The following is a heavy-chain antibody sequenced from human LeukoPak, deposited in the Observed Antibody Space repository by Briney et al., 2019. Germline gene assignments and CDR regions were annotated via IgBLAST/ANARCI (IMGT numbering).Heavy chain of an antibody. D-gene: IGHD3-10*01. CDR1: GFTFSSYG. J-gene: IGHJ4*02. CDR3: ARVPPGSAQFDY. Sequence: GGSLRLSCAASGFTFSSYGMHWVRQAPGKGLEWVAFIRYDGSNKYYADSVKGRFTISRDNSKNTLFLQMNSLRAEDTAVYYCARVPPGSAQFDYWGQGTLVTVSS. V-gene: IGHV3-30*02. CDR2: IRYDGSNK.